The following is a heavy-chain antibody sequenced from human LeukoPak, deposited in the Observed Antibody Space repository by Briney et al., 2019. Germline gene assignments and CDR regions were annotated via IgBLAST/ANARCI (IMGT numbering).Heavy chain of an antibody. D-gene: IGHD3-22*01. CDR1: GFTFSDYY. CDR2: ISSSGSTI. CDR3: ARDPHYYDSSGYPFDY. J-gene: IGHJ4*02. V-gene: IGHV3-11*04. Sequence: SLTLSCAASGFTFSDYYMSWIRQAPGKGLEWVSYISSSGSTIYYADSVKGRFTISRDNAKNSLYLQMNSLRAEDTAVYYCARDPHYYDSSGYPFDYWGQGTLVTVSS.